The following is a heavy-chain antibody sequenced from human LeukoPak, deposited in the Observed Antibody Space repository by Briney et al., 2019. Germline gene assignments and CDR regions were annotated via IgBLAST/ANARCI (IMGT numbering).Heavy chain of an antibody. V-gene: IGHV1-24*01. CDR3: ARGDYFDSSGYSGASLFDY. D-gene: IGHD3-22*01. J-gene: IGHJ4*02. CDR2: FDPEDGET. Sequence: ASVKVSCKVSDYTLTELSMHWVRQAPGKGLEWMGGFDPEDGETIYAQKLQGRVTMTTDTSTTTAYMELRSLRSDDTAVYYCARGDYFDSSGYSGASLFDYWGQGTLVTVSS. CDR1: DYTLTELS.